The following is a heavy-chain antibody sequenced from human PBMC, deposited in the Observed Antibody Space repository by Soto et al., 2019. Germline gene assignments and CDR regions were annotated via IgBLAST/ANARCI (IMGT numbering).Heavy chain of an antibody. V-gene: IGHV2-5*02. CDR2: IYWDDDK. J-gene: IGHJ4*02. D-gene: IGHD4-17*01. Sequence: QITLKESGPTLVKPTQTLTLTCTFSGFSLSTSGVGVGWIRQPPGKALEWLALIYWDDDKRYSPSLKSSLTIPEDTSKNQVVLTMTNMDPVDTATYYCAHRQRTVYFDYWGQGTLVTVSS. CDR3: AHRQRTVYFDY. CDR1: GFSLSTSGVG.